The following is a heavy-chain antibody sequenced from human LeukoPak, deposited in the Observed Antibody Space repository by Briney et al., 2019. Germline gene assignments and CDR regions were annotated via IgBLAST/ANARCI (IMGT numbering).Heavy chain of an antibody. V-gene: IGHV3-30*18. CDR2: ISYDGSNK. CDR1: GFTFSSYG. D-gene: IGHD3-10*01. Sequence: GGSLRLSCAASGFTFSSYGMHWVRQAPGKGLEWVAVISYDGSNKYYADSVKGRFTISRDNSKNPLYLQMNSLRAEDTAVYYCAKGPMDRDYYYYYGMDVWGQGTTVTVSS. CDR3: AKGPMDRDYYYYYGMDV. J-gene: IGHJ6*02.